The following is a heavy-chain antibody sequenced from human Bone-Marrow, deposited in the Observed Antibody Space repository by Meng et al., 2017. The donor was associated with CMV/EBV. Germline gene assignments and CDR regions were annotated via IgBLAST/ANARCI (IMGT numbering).Heavy chain of an antibody. D-gene: IGHD3-10*01. J-gene: IGHJ4*02. CDR2: IYPAESDT. CDR3: ARRQYYGSESGN. V-gene: IGHV5-51*01. Sequence: GESLKISCAASGFTFDDYAMHWVRQAPGKGLEWVAIIYPAESDTRYTRYNPSFQGQVTITADKSINTAYLQWSSLRASDTAMYYCARRQYYGSESGNWGQGTLVTVSS. CDR1: GFTFDDYA.